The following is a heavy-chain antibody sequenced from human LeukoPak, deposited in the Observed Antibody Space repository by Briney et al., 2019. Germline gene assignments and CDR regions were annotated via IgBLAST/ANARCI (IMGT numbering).Heavy chain of an antibody. Sequence: GGSLRLSCAASGFTVSSNYMSWVRQAPGKGLEWVPVIYSGGSTYYADSVKGRFTISRDNSKNTLYLQMNSLRAEDTAVYYCARDGGTYYYDSSGYYPQGYFDYWGQGTLVTVSS. CDR2: IYSGGST. CDR1: GFTVSSNY. CDR3: ARDGGTYYYDSSGYYPQGYFDY. V-gene: IGHV3-53*01. J-gene: IGHJ4*02. D-gene: IGHD3-22*01.